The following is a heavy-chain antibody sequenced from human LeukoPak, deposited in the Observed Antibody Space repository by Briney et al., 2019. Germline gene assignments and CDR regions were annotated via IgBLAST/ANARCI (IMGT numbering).Heavy chain of an antibody. D-gene: IGHD3-22*01. CDR3: ARGVYQEYYDSSGYPDY. CDR2: TYYGGTT. Sequence: SETLSLTCTVSGASITSGSYNWGWIRQPPGKGLEWIGTTYYGGTTNYSPSLKSRVTISVDTSKNQFSLKLSSVTAADTAVYYCARGVYQEYYDSSGYPDYWGQGTLVTVSS. CDR1: GASITSGSYN. J-gene: IGHJ4*02. V-gene: IGHV4-39*07.